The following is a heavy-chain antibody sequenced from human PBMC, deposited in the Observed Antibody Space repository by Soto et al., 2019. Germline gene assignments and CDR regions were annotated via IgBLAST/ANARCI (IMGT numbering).Heavy chain of an antibody. CDR1: GGSVSSGSYY. CDR3: AREDGDSGGYSVDY. V-gene: IGHV4-61*01. Sequence: PSETLSLTCTVSGGSVSSGSYYWSWIRQPPGKGLEWIGYIYYSGSTNYNPSLKSRVTISVDTSKNQFSLKLSSVTAADTAVYYCAREDGDSGGYSVDYWGQGTLVTVSS. D-gene: IGHD1-26*01. CDR2: IYYSGST. J-gene: IGHJ4*02.